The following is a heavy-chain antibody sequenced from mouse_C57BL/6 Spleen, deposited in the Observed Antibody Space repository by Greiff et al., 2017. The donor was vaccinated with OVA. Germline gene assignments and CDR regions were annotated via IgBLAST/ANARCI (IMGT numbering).Heavy chain of an antibody. J-gene: IGHJ3*01. CDR2: IRLKSDNYAT. D-gene: IGHD2-4*01. CDR1: GFTFSNYW. Sequence: EVKLQESGGGLVQPGGSMKLSCVASGFTFSNYWMNWVRQSPEKGLEWVAQIRLKSDNYATHYAESVKGRFTISRDDSKSSVYLQMNNLRAEDTGIYYCTGRGDYASAWFAYWGQGTLVTVSA. CDR3: TGRGDYASAWFAY. V-gene: IGHV6-3*01.